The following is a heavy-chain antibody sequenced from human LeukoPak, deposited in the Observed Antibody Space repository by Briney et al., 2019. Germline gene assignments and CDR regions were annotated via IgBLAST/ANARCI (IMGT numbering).Heavy chain of an antibody. CDR3: AVVVVAATVEYFQH. CDR1: GGTFSSYA. Sequence: SVKVSCKASGGTFSSYAISWVRQAPGQGLEWMGRIIPILGIANYAQKFQGRVTITADKSTSTAYMELSSLRSEDTAVYYCAVVVVAATVEYFQHWGQGTLVTVSS. D-gene: IGHD2-15*01. J-gene: IGHJ1*01. V-gene: IGHV1-69*04. CDR2: IIPILGIA.